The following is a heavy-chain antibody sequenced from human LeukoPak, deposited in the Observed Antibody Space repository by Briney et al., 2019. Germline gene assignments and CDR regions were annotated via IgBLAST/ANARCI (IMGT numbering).Heavy chain of an antibody. Sequence: SETLSLTCAVYGGSFSGYYWSWIRQPPGKGLEWIGEINHSGSTNYNPSLKRRVTISVDTSKNQFSLKLSSVTTADKAVYYCARGGGLEFDYWGQGTLVTVSS. V-gene: IGHV4-34*01. CDR3: ARGGGLEFDY. J-gene: IGHJ4*02. CDR2: INHSGST. CDR1: GGSFSGYY. D-gene: IGHD3-16*01.